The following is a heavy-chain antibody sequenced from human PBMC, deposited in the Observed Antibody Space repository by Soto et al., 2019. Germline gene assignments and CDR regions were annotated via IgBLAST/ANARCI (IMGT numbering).Heavy chain of an antibody. CDR2: MNPNSGNT. V-gene: IGHV1-8*01. CDR3: ARITADDAFDI. D-gene: IGHD1-20*01. CDR1: GYTFTSYD. J-gene: IGHJ3*02. Sequence: ASVKVSCEASGYTFTSYDINCVRQATGQGLEWMGWMNPNSGNTGYAQKFQGRVTMTRNTSISTAYMELSSLRSEDTAVYYCARITADDAFDIWGQGTMVTVSS.